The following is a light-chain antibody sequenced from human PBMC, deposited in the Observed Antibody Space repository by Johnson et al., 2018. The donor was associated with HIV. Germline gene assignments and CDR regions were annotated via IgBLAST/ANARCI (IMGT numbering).Light chain of an antibody. J-gene: IGLJ1*01. CDR2: DNN. CDR3: GTWDTSLNAFV. Sequence: QSVLTQPPSVSAAPGQKVTISCSGSSSNIGNNYVSWYQQLPGTAPRLLIYDNNKRPSGIPDRFSGSKSCMSATLAITGLQTGDEADYYCGTWDTSLNAFVLGTGT. CDR1: SSNIGNNY. V-gene: IGLV1-51*01.